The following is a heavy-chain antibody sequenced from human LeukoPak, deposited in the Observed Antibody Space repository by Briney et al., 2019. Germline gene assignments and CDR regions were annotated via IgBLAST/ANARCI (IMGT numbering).Heavy chain of an antibody. V-gene: IGHV3-33*01. Sequence: PGGSLRLSCAASGFTFSSYGMHWVRQAPGKGLEWVAVIWYDGSNKYYADSVKGRFTISRDNSKNTLYLQMNSLRAEDTAVYYCAGRARDSSGTGGNWFDPWGQGTLVTVSS. CDR3: AGRARDSSGTGGNWFDP. J-gene: IGHJ5*02. D-gene: IGHD3-22*01. CDR1: GFTFSSYG. CDR2: IWYDGSNK.